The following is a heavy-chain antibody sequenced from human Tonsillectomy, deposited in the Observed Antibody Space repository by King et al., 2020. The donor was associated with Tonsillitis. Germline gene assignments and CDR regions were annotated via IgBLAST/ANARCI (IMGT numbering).Heavy chain of an antibody. J-gene: IGHJ4*02. V-gene: IGHV3-30-3*01. CDR1: GFAFSSHA. Sequence: QVQLVESGGGVVQPGRSLRLSCAASGFAFSSHAMHWVRQAPGKGLEWVAVISFDGTNKNYADSVKGRFTISRDNSKDTLYQQMNSLKADDTAVYYCTRDGYGAYCSGGSCYSNDYWGQGTLVTVSS. D-gene: IGHD2-15*01. CDR3: TRDGYGAYCSGGSCYSNDY. CDR2: ISFDGTNK.